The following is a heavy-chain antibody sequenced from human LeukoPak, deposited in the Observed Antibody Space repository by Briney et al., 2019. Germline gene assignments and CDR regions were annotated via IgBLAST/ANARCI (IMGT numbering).Heavy chain of an antibody. D-gene: IGHD2/OR15-2a*01. CDR2: IDRDGRVQ. CDR1: GFTGHYW. V-gene: IGHV3-7*01. J-gene: IGHJ6*03. CDR3: TGGSDKVLSGEYCYYMDV. Sequence: GGSLSLSCTACGFTGHYWLNWVRQSPAKGMERVANIDRDGRVQHYVDSVEGRFTISRDSAKNSLDLQMHSLRAEDTAVYYCTGGSDKVLSGEYCYYMDVWAKRTTVTVSS.